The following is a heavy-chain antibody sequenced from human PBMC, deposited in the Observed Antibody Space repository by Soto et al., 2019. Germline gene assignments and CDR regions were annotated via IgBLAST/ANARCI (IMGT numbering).Heavy chain of an antibody. J-gene: IGHJ5*02. CDR2: IYHSGST. V-gene: IGHV4-30-2*01. CDR3: ARVPAP. Sequence: LQLQESGSGLVKPSQTLSLTCAVSVGSISSGGYSWSWFRQPPGKGLEWIGYIYHSGSTYYSPSLKSRVTISVDRSKNQFSLKLSSVTAADTAVYYCARVPAPWGQGTLVTVSS. CDR1: VGSISSGGYS.